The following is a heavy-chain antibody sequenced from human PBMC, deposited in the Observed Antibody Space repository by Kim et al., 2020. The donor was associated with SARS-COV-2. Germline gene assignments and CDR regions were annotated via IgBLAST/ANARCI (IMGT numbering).Heavy chain of an antibody. Sequence: SVKVSCKASGCTFSSYAISWVRQAPGQGLEWMGGIIPIFGTANYAQKFQGRVTITADESTSTAYMELSSLRSEDTAMYYCARSVITFGGVMYGMDVWGQGTTVTVSS. CDR2: IIPIFGTA. CDR1: GCTFSSYA. V-gene: IGHV1-69*13. CDR3: ARSVITFGGVMYGMDV. J-gene: IGHJ6*02. D-gene: IGHD3-16*01.